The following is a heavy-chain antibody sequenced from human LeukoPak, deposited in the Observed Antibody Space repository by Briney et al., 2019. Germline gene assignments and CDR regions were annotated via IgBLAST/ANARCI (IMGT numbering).Heavy chain of an antibody. CDR2: INVDGSMT. D-gene: IGHD3-22*01. CDR1: GFTFSSYW. V-gene: IGHV3-74*01. J-gene: IGHJ4*02. Sequence: AGTLTLSCEASGFTFSSYWMHWVRQGQGKGLVWVSRINVDGSMTRYADFAEGRFTISRDNAKKRLYLQIRSLRAEDTALYYCTRGGFYYGSSGYFPHFFDSWGQGTLVTVSS. CDR3: TRGGFYYGSSGYFPHFFDS.